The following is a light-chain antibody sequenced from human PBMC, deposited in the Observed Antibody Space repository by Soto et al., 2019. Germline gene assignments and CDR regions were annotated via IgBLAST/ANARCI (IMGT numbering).Light chain of an antibody. CDR2: KAS. V-gene: IGKV1-5*03. J-gene: IGKJ5*01. Sequence: DIQMTQSPSTLSASVGDSVTITCRASQSISVWLAWYQQKPGKAPKLLLYKASSLQSGVPSRFSGSGSGTEFTLPISSLQPDDFAPYYCQQYNSSSITFGQGTRLEIK. CDR1: QSISVW. CDR3: QQYNSSSIT.